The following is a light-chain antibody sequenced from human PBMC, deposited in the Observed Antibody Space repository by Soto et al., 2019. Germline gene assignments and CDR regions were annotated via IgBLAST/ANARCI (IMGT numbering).Light chain of an antibody. CDR3: QVGDVSHDHHV. CDR1: NIGSKT. V-gene: IGLV3-21*02. J-gene: IGLJ2*01. CDR2: DDA. Sequence: SYELTQPPSVSVAPGQTASITCGGNNIGSKTVHWYQQKPGQAPMLVVYDDADRPSGIPERFSGSNSGNTATLTITRVEAGDEAAYYCQVGDVSHDHHVFGGGTNLTVL.